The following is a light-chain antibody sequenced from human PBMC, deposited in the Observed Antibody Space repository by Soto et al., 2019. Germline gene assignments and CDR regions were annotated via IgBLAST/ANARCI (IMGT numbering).Light chain of an antibody. Sequence: DIVMTQSPLSLPVTPGEPASISCRSSQSLLHSNGYNYLDWYLQKPGQSPQLLICLGSNRASGVPDRFSGSGSGTDFTLKISRVEAEDVGVYYSMQALQTPPWTFGQGTKVEIK. CDR1: QSLLHSNGYNY. CDR2: LGS. V-gene: IGKV2-28*01. J-gene: IGKJ1*01. CDR3: MQALQTPPWT.